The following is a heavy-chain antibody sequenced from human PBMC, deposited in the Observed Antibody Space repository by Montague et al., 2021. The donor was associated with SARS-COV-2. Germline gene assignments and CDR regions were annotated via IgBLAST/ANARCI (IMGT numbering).Heavy chain of an antibody. Sequence: SLRLSCAASGFNFGVYEMNWVRQTPGKGLEWVSYINGGSSVMYYADSVMGRFTISRDNAESSLYLQMNSLRAEDTAVYYCAPAVPVAADSWGQGTLVTVSS. D-gene: IGHD2-2*01. CDR1: GFNFGVYE. J-gene: IGHJ5*02. V-gene: IGHV3-48*03. CDR3: APAVPVAADS. CDR2: INGGSSVM.